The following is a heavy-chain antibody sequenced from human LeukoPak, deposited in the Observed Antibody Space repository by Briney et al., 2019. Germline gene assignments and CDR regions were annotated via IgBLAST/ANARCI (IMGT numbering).Heavy chain of an antibody. CDR2: ISYEGSNK. Sequence: GGSLRLSCAASGFTFSSYAMHWVRQAPGKGLEWVAVISYEGSNKYYADSVKGRFTISRDNARNILYLQMNSLRAEDTAVYYCARVYDVLTGGFDHWGQGALVTVFS. V-gene: IGHV3-30-3*01. D-gene: IGHD3-9*01. CDR3: ARVYDVLTGGFDH. CDR1: GFTFSSYA. J-gene: IGHJ4*02.